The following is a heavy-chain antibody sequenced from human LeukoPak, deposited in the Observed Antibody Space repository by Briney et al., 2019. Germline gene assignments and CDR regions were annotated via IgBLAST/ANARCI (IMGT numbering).Heavy chain of an antibody. CDR1: GYTFTSYG. D-gene: IGHD2-2*01. CDR2: ISAYNGNT. J-gene: IGHJ1*01. V-gene: IGHV1-18*01. Sequence: ASVKVSCKASGYTFTSYGISWVRQAPGQGLEWMGWISAYNGNTNYAQKLQGRVTMTTDTSTSTAYMELRSLRSDDTAVYYCASDCSSTSCRGFQHWGQGTLVTVSS. CDR3: ASDCSSTSCRGFQH.